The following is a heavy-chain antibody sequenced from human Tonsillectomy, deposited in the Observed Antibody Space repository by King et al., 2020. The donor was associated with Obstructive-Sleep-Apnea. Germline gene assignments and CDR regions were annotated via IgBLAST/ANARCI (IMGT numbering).Heavy chain of an antibody. Sequence: QLQESGPGLVKPSETLSLTCTVSGYSISSGYYWGWIRQPPGKGLEWIGSIDHIGGTYYNPSLKSRVTISADTSKNQFSLKLSSVTAADTAVYYCARDYYYDSSGYYVDYWGQGTLVTVSS. V-gene: IGHV4-38-2*02. CDR1: GYSISSGYY. D-gene: IGHD3-22*01. J-gene: IGHJ4*02. CDR2: IDHIGGT. CDR3: ARDYYYDSSGYYVDY.